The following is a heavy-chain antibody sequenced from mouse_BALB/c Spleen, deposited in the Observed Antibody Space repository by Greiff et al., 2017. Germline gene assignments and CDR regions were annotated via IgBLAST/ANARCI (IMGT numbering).Heavy chain of an antibody. CDR3: AREGIYSDAMDY. CDR2: INPGSGGT. V-gene: IGHV1-54*01. D-gene: IGHD2-1*01. Sequence: QVQLQQSGAELVRPGTSVKVSCKASGYAFTNYLIEWVKQRPGQGLEWIGVINPGSGGTNYNEKFKGKATLTADKSSSTAYMQLSSLTSDDSAVYFCAREGIYSDAMDYWGQGTSVTVSS. J-gene: IGHJ4*01. CDR1: GYAFTNYL.